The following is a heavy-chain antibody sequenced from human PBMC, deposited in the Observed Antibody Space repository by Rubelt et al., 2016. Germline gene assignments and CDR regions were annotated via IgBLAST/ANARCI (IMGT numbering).Heavy chain of an antibody. CDR2: INHSGST. V-gene: IGHV4-34*01. D-gene: IGHD5-24*01. CDR3: ARHGPEMATIDY. J-gene: IGHJ4*02. Sequence: QVQLQQWGAGLLKPSETLSLTCAVYGGSFSGYYWSWIRQPPGKGLEWIGEINHSGSTNYNPSLKSRVTISVDTAKYQFYLKLSSVTGADSGVYYCARHGPEMATIDYWGQGTLVTVSS. CDR1: GGSFSGYY.